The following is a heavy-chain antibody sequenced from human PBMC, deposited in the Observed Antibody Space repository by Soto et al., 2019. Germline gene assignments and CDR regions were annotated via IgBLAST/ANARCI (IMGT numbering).Heavy chain of an antibody. Sequence: PGGSLRLSCAASGFTFSIYAMHWVRQAPGKGLEWVAVISYDGSNKYYADSVKGRFTISRDNSKNTLYLQMNSLRAEDTAVYYCARGGWWYFDYWGQGTLVTVSS. J-gene: IGHJ4*02. D-gene: IGHD2-15*01. CDR3: ARGGWWYFDY. V-gene: IGHV3-30-3*01. CDR2: ISYDGSNK. CDR1: GFTFSIYA.